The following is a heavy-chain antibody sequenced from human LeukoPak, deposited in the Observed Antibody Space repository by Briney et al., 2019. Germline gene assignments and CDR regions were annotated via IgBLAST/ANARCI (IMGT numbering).Heavy chain of an antibody. J-gene: IGHJ3*02. D-gene: IGHD1-1*01. V-gene: IGHV1-18*01. Sequence: GASVKVSCKASGYSFTNYGITWVRQAPGRGLEWMGWISTLNGNTNYAQNLQGRVTMTTDTPTTTAYMELRSLGSDDTAVYYCARPGVRDAFDIWGQGTVVTVSS. CDR2: ISTLNGNT. CDR1: GYSFTNYG. CDR3: ARPGVRDAFDI.